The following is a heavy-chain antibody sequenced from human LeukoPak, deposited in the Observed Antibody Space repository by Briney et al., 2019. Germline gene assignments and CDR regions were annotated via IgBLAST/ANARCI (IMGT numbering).Heavy chain of an antibody. D-gene: IGHD3-10*01. CDR2: ISASGSLT. Sequence: GGSLRLSCEASQFTFSSYAMTWVRQAPGKGLEWVSSISASGSLTYYADSVKGRFTISRDNSKSILFLQMNSRTVEDTAVYYWAKGWFGETLHGPHDYWGQGAPVSVSS. V-gene: IGHV3-23*01. CDR3: AKGWFGETLHGPHDY. J-gene: IGHJ4*02. CDR1: QFTFSSYA.